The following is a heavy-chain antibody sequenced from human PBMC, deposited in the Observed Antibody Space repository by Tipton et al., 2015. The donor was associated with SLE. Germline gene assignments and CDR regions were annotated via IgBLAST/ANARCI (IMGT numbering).Heavy chain of an antibody. CDR2: IYYSGST. CDR1: GGSVSSGSYY. V-gene: IGHV4-61*01. CDR3: ARSPYDYYYYYGMDV. Sequence: TPSLTCTVSGGSVSSGSYYWSWIRQPPGKGLEWIGYIYYSGSTNYNPSLKSRVTISVDTSKNQFSLKLSSVTAADTAVYYCARSPYDYYYYYGMDVWGQGTTVTVSS. J-gene: IGHJ6*02.